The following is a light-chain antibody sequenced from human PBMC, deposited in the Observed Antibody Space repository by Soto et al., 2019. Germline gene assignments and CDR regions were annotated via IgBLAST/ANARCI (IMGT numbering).Light chain of an antibody. J-gene: IGKJ1*01. CDR1: QSVSNNY. CDR2: GAS. Sequence: EIVLTHSPDTLSLSPGERATLSRSASQSVSNNYLAWYQQKPGQAPRLLIYGASNRATGIPDRFSGSGSGTDFTLTISRLEPEDFAVYYCQQYGSSGTFGQGTKVDIK. CDR3: QQYGSSGT. V-gene: IGKV3-20*01.